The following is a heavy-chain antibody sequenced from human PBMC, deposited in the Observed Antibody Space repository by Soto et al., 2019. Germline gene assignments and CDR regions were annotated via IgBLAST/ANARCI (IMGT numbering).Heavy chain of an antibody. CDR1: GGSISSGGYY. D-gene: IGHD2-2*01. V-gene: IGHV4-31*03. Sequence: SETLSLTCTVSGGSISSGGYYWSWIRQHPGKGLEWIGYIYYSGSTYYNPSLKSRVTISVDTSKNQFSLKLSSVTAADTAVYYCARRGRGIVVVPAASWFDPWGQGTLVTVSS. CDR2: IYYSGST. J-gene: IGHJ5*02. CDR3: ARRGRGIVVVPAASWFDP.